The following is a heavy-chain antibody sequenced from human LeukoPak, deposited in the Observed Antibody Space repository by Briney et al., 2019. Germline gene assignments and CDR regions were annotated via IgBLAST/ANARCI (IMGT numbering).Heavy chain of an antibody. J-gene: IGHJ3*02. V-gene: IGHV3-30-3*01. CDR2: ISYDGSNK. CDR3: ASERWAIPMRDAFDI. Sequence: PGGSLRLSCAASGFTFSSYAMHWVRQAPGKGLEWVAVISYDGSNKYYADSVEGRFTISRDNSKNTLYLQMNSLRAEDTAVYYCASERWAIPMRDAFDIWGQGTMVTVSS. CDR1: GFTFSSYA. D-gene: IGHD3-22*01.